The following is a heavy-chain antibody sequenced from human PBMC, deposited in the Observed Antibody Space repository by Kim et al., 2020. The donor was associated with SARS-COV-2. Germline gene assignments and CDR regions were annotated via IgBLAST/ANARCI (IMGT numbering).Heavy chain of an antibody. CDR3: ARKYSSSWYVPDLDY. D-gene: IGHD6-13*01. V-gene: IGHV3-21*01. CDR2: ISSSSSYI. CDR1: GFTFSSYS. Sequence: GGSLRLSCAASGFTFSSYSMNWVRQAPGKGLEWVSSISSSSSYIYYADSVKGRFTISRDNAKNSLYPQMNSLRAEDTAVYYCARKYSSSWYVPDLDYWGQGTLVTVSS. J-gene: IGHJ4*02.